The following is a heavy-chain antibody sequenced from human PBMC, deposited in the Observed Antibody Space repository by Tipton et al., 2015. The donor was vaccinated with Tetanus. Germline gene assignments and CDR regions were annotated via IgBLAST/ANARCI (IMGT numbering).Heavy chain of an antibody. V-gene: IGHV4-59*08. CDR3: ARPSTTVTPRAFDV. J-gene: IGHJ3*01. CDR1: GDSMTNYY. D-gene: IGHD4-17*01. Sequence: TLSLTCTVSGDSMTNYYWSWIRQPPGKGLEWVGYSHYSGSTSSNPSLKSRVTISLDTSKNQFSLKLTSVTAADAAVYYCARPSTTVTPRAFDVWGQGTMVTVSS. CDR2: SHYSGST.